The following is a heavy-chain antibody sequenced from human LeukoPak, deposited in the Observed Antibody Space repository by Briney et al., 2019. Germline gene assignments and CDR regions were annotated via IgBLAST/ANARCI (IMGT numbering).Heavy chain of an antibody. CDR2: IKKDGSDK. J-gene: IGHJ3*02. V-gene: IGHV3-7*03. D-gene: IGHD1-26*01. CDR3: AKDRYSGSYGDAFDI. Sequence: GGSLRLSCAASEFTFSNYWMSWVRQAPGKGLEWVANIKKDGSDKYYVDSVKGRFTISRDNAKKSLYLQMNSLTAEDTAVYYCAKDRYSGSYGDAFDIWGQGTMVTVSS. CDR1: EFTFSNYW.